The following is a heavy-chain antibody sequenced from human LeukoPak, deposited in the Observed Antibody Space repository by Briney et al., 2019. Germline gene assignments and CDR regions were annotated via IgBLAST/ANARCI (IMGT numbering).Heavy chain of an antibody. D-gene: IGHD4-23*01. CDR1: GFTFSNYA. CDR2: ISSDGNKK. Sequence: QTGGSLRLSCAASGFTFSNYAIHWVRQAPGKGLEWVAVISSDGNKKDYADSVKGRLTISRDNSKNTLYLQMNSLRTEDTAVYYCARGAHKRDDYGGFFDYWGQGTLVTVSS. CDR3: ARGAHKRDDYGGFFDY. V-gene: IGHV3-30*04. J-gene: IGHJ4*02.